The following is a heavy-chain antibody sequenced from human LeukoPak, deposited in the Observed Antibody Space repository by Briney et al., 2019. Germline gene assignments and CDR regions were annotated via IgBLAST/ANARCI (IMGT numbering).Heavy chain of an antibody. J-gene: IGHJ4*02. V-gene: IGHV3-7*01. Sequence: GGSLRLSCAASGFTFSSYWMSWVRQAPGKGLEWVANIKQDGSEKYYVDSVKGRFTISRDNAKNSLYLQMNSLRAEDTAVYYCARATDGRWLQLYYFDHWGQGTLVTVSS. CDR3: ARATDGRWLQLYYFDH. D-gene: IGHD5-12*01. CDR2: IKQDGSEK. CDR1: GFTFSSYW.